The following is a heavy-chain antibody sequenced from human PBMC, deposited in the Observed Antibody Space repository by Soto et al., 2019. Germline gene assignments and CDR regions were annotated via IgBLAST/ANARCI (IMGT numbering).Heavy chain of an antibody. Sequence: GESLKISCKGSGYSFTSYWIGWVRQMPGKGLEWMGIIYPGDSDTRYSPSFQGQVTISADKSISTAYLQWSSLKASDTAMYYCARLKAIAVAGTKWFGPWGQGTLVTVSS. V-gene: IGHV5-51*01. CDR2: IYPGDSDT. CDR3: ARLKAIAVAGTKWFGP. D-gene: IGHD6-19*01. CDR1: GYSFTSYW. J-gene: IGHJ5*02.